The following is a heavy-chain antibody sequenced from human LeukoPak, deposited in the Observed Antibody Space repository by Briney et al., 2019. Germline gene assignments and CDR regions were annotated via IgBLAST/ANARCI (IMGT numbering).Heavy chain of an antibody. Sequence: SETLSLTCTVSGGSISGYYWIWIRQPPGKGLEWIGYIHDSGSTRYCPSLKSRATISVDTSKNQFSLKLSSVTAADTAVYYCARDLYSSGYDVFDIWGQGTMVTVSS. CDR1: GGSISGYY. D-gene: IGHD6-19*01. CDR3: ARDLYSSGYDVFDI. J-gene: IGHJ3*02. CDR2: IHDSGST. V-gene: IGHV4-59*01.